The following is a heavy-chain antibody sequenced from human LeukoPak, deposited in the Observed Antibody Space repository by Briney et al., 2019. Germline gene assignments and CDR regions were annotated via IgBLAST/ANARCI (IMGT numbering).Heavy chain of an antibody. D-gene: IGHD6-13*01. V-gene: IGHV3-11*01. J-gene: IGHJ4*02. CDR2: ISSSGSTI. CDR1: GFTFSDYY. Sequence: GGSLRLSCAASGFTFSDYYMSWIRQAPGKGLEWVSYISSSGSTIYYADSVKGRFTSSRDNAKNSLYLQMNSLRVEDTAVYYCARVPGFSSSWYDCWGQGTLVTVSS. CDR3: ARVPGFSSSWYDC.